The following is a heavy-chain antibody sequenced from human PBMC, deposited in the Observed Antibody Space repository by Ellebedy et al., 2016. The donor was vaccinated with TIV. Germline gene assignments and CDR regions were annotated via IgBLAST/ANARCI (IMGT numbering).Heavy chain of an antibody. CDR2: IFIDSTT. Sequence: GESLKISCAASELTVSSNYMSWVRQAPGKGLEWVSVIFIDSTTYYADSVKGRFTISRDTSKNTLYVQMNSLRPEDTAVYYCARETFNDVDLKVWGVFDIWGQGTMVTVSS. CDR1: ELTVSSNY. CDR3: ARETFNDVDLKVWGVFDI. D-gene: IGHD1-1*01. J-gene: IGHJ3*02. V-gene: IGHV3-66*01.